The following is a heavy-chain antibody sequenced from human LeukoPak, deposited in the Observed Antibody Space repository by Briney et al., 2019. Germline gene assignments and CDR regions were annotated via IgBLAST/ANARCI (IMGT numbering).Heavy chain of an antibody. CDR3: AKIPTYFYDSSDSYF. CDR2: ITGSGGNT. V-gene: IGHV3-23*01. D-gene: IGHD3-22*01. J-gene: IGHJ4*02. CDR1: GFTFNSHA. Sequence: GGSLRLSCAASGFTFNSHALSWVRQAPGKGLEWVSTITGSGGNTFYADSVKGRFTISRDTSENTLYLQMNSLRAEDTALYYCAKIPTYFYDSSDSYFWGQGTLVTVSS.